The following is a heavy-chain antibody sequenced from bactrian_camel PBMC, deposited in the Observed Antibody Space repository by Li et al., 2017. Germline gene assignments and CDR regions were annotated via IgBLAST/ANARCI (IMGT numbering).Heavy chain of an antibody. D-gene: IGHD2*01. J-gene: IGHJ4*01. Sequence: QVQLVESGGGSVQAGGTLRLSCTISGFTGSGMGWYRRAPGKEREGVATILLDGGSTYYADSVRGRFTVSRDNSKNTVWLQMNSLKSEDTALYYCASGLYFYHYNYWGQGTQVTVS. CDR3: ASGLYFYHYNY. V-gene: IGHV3S54*01. CDR2: ILLDGGST. CDR1: GFTGSG.